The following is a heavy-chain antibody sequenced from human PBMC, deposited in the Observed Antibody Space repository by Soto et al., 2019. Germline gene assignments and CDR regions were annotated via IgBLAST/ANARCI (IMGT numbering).Heavy chain of an antibody. CDR2: IYYSGST. V-gene: IGHV4-30-4*01. J-gene: IGHJ4*02. D-gene: IGHD3-16*02. CDR3: ARGPVWGSYRYISGTCFDY. Sequence: SETLSLTCTVSGGSISSGDYYWSWIRQPPGKGLEWIGYIYYSGSTYYNPSLKSRVTISVDTSKNQFSLKLSSVTAADTAVYYCARGPVWGSYRYISGTCFDYWGQGTLVTVSS. CDR1: GGSISSGDYY.